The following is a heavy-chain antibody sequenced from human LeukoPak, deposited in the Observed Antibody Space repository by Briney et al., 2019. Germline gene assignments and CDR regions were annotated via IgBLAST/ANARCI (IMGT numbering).Heavy chain of an antibody. CDR2: ISSIGSTI. D-gene: IGHD3-22*01. Sequence: GGALRLSCAASGVTLSDYYMSCIRHAPGRGLERVSYISSIGSTIYYADSVKGRFTISRDNAKNSLYLQMNSQRAEDTAVYYCARDQMDYDSSGYYADAFDIWGQGTMVTVSS. CDR3: ARDQMDYDSSGYYADAFDI. J-gene: IGHJ3*02. CDR1: GVTLSDYY. V-gene: IGHV3-11*01.